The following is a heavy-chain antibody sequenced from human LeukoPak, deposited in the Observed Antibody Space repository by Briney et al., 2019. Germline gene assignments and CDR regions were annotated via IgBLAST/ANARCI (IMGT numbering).Heavy chain of an antibody. Sequence: GESLKISCKGSGYRFTSYWIGWVRQMPGKGLEWMGIINPGDSDTRYSPSFQGQVTISADKSISTAYLQWSSLKASDTAMYYCARHPDCTRTSCYVDYYGMDVWGQGTTVTVSS. CDR2: INPGDSDT. D-gene: IGHD2-2*01. J-gene: IGHJ6*02. CDR1: GYRFTSYW. V-gene: IGHV5-51*01. CDR3: ARHPDCTRTSCYVDYYGMDV.